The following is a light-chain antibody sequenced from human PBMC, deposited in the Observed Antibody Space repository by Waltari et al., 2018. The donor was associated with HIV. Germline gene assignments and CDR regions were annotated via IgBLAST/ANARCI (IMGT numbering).Light chain of an antibody. CDR2: EVT. CDR1: SSDVGAYTL. V-gene: IGLV2-23*02. CDR3: CSYAGSGLV. Sequence: QSALPQSASVSGSPGQSITISCTGPSSDVGAYTLVSSYQQHPGEVPKLLIYEVTKRPSGVSTRFSGSKSANTASLTISGLQAEDEADYYCCSYAGSGLVFGGGTKLTVL. J-gene: IGLJ3*02.